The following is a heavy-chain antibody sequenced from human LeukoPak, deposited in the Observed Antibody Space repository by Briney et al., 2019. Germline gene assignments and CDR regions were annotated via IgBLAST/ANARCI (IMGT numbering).Heavy chain of an antibody. D-gene: IGHD3-10*01. CDR2: INHSGST. V-gene: IGHV4-34*01. J-gene: IGHJ4*02. CDR1: GGSLSGYY. CDR3: AAGGAPDY. Sequence: SETLSLTCAVYGGSLSGYYWSWIRQPPGKGLEWIGEINHSGSTNYNPSLKSRVTISVDTSKNQFSLKLSSVTAADTAVYYCAAGGAPDYWGQGTLVTVSS.